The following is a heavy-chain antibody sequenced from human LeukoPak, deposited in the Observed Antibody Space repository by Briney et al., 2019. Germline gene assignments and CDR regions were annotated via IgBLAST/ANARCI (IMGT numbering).Heavy chain of an antibody. CDR2: IKSDGSST. V-gene: IGHV3-74*01. Sequence: GGSLRLSCVASGFTFSSYWMYWVRQAPGKELVWVSRIKSDGSSTTYADSVKGRFTISRDNAKNTLYLQMNSLRAEDTAVYYCARAYASGLDYWGQGTLVTVSS. J-gene: IGHJ4*02. CDR1: GFTFSSYW. CDR3: ARAYASGLDY. D-gene: IGHD2-2*01.